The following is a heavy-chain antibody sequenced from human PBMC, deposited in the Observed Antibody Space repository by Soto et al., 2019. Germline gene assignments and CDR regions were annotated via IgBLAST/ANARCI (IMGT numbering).Heavy chain of an antibody. CDR3: ARDRECSGGTCYNYFDY. Sequence: SETLSLTCTVSGGSISSGGYYWSWIRQHPGKGLEWIGYIYYSGSTYYNPSLKSRVTISVDTSKNQFSLKLSSVTAADTAVYYCARDRECSGGTCYNYFDYWGQGTLVTVSS. V-gene: IGHV4-31*03. J-gene: IGHJ4*02. CDR2: IYYSGST. D-gene: IGHD2-15*01. CDR1: GGSISSGGYY.